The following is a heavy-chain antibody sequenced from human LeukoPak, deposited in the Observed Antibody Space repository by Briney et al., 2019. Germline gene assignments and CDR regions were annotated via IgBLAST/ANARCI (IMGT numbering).Heavy chain of an antibody. D-gene: IGHD2-8*01. CDR2: IYHSGST. V-gene: IGHV4-38-2*02. Sequence: PSETLSLTCTVSGYSISSGYYWGWIRQPPGKGLEWIGSIYHSGSTYYNPSLKSRVTISVDTSKNQFSLKLSSVTAADTAVYYCARVPPVYAAYYYYYMDVWGKGTTVTVSS. CDR1: GYSISSGYY. J-gene: IGHJ6*03. CDR3: ARVPPVYAAYYYYYMDV.